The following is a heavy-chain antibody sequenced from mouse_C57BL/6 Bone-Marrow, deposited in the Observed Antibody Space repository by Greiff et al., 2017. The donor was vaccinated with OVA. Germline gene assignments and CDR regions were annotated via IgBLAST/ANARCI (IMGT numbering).Heavy chain of an antibody. CDR3: ARGDYYGEDY. J-gene: IGHJ4*01. D-gene: IGHD1-2*01. V-gene: IGHV1-81*01. CDR1: GYTFTSYG. CDR2: IYPRSGNT. Sequence: VHLVESGAELARPGASVKLSCKASGYTFTSYGISWVKQRTGQGLEWIGEIYPRSGNTYYNEKFKGKATLTADKSSSTAYMELRSLTSEDSAVYFCARGDYYGEDYWGQGTSVTVSS.